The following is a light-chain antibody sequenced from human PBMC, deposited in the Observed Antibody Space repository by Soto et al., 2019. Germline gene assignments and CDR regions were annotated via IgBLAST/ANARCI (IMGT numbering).Light chain of an antibody. J-gene: IGKJ1*01. V-gene: IGKV3-20*01. CDR2: GAS. CDR3: QQYGNPPQT. CDR1: QSVSSGY. Sequence: EIVLTPSPGTLSLSPGERATLSCSASQSVSSGYVAWYQVKPGQAPRLLIYGASSRATGSPDRFSGSGSGTDFTLTISRLEPEDLAMYFCQQYGNPPQTFGQGTKVEF.